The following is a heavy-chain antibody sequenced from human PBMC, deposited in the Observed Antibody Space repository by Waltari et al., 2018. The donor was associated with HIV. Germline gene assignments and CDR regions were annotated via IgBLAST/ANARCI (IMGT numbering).Heavy chain of an antibody. Sequence: QVQLQQWGTGLVKPSETLSLTCAAYGGSFSGYYWSWIRAPPGKGLEWIGEINHSGSTNYNPSLKSRVTISVDTSKNQFSLKLSSVTAADTAVYYCARDSLGRVEAVAGGGVYFDYWGQGTLVTVSS. CDR3: ARDSLGRVEAVAGGGVYFDY. CDR2: INHSGST. CDR1: GGSFSGYY. V-gene: IGHV4-34*01. D-gene: IGHD6-19*01. J-gene: IGHJ4*02.